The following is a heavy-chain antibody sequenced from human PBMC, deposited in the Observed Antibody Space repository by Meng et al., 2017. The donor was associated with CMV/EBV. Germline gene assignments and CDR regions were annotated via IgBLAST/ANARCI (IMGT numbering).Heavy chain of an antibody. CDR3: ARDGGQFGELSYGMDV. CDR1: GFTFSSYC. V-gene: IGHV3-74*01. CDR2: INSDGSST. Sequence: ESLKISCAASGFTFSSYCMHWVRQAPGKGLVWVSRINSDGSSTSYADSVKGRFTISRDNAKNTLYLQMNSLRAEDTAVYYCARDGGQFGELSYGMDVWGQGTTVTVSS. D-gene: IGHD3-10*01. J-gene: IGHJ6*02.